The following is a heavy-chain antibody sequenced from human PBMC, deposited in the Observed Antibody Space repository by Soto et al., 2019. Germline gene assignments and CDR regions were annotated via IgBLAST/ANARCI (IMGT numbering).Heavy chain of an antibody. CDR2: INHSGST. D-gene: IGHD6-13*01. Sequence: ASETLSLTCAVYGGSFSGYYWSWIRQPPGKGLEWIGEINHSGSTNYNPSLKSRVTISVDTSKNQFSLKLSSVTAADTAVYYCARRGGSSSWYRACDYWGQGTLVTVSS. J-gene: IGHJ4*02. CDR3: ARRGGSSSWYRACDY. CDR1: GGSFSGYY. V-gene: IGHV4-34*01.